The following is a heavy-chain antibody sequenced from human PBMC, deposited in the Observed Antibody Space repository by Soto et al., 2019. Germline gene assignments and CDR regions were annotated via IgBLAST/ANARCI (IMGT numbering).Heavy chain of an antibody. CDR3: AHRTITMVRGVITPDYDAFDI. V-gene: IGHV2-5*02. CDR1: GFSLSTSGVG. Sequence: QITLKESGPTLVKPTQTLTLTCTFSGFSLSTSGVGVGWIRQPPGKALEWLALIYWDDDKRYSPSLKSRLTNTKDTSKNQVVLTLPNMDPVDTATYYYAHRTITMVRGVITPDYDAFDIWGQGTMVTVSS. CDR2: IYWDDDK. D-gene: IGHD3-10*01. J-gene: IGHJ3*02.